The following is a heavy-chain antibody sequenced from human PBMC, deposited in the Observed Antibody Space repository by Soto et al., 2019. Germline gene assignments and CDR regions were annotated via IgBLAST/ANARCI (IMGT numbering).Heavy chain of an antibody. V-gene: IGHV4-4*07. J-gene: IGHJ4*02. D-gene: IGHD1-7*01. Sequence: SETLSLTCTVSGGSISSYHWSWIRQPAGKGLEWIGRIYASGSTKYNPSLKSRVSLSIDTSKNQFFLKLSSVTAADSAVYFCARESGDNWDYEASWGQGTPVTVSS. CDR3: ARESGDNWDYEAS. CDR2: IYASGST. CDR1: GGSISSYH.